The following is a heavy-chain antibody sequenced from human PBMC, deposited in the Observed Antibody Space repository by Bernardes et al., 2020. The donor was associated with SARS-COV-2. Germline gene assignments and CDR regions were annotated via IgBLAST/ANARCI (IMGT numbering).Heavy chain of an antibody. Sequence: GSLRLSCAASGFTFSSYGMHWVRQAPGKGLEWVAVISYDGSNKYYADSVKGRFTISRDNSKNTLYLQMNSLRAEDTAVYYCAKDGRTFGVVIIRYYYYYGMDVWGQGTTVTVSS. D-gene: IGHD3-3*01. CDR1: GFTFSSYG. J-gene: IGHJ6*02. CDR2: ISYDGSNK. V-gene: IGHV3-30*18. CDR3: AKDGRTFGVVIIRYYYYYGMDV.